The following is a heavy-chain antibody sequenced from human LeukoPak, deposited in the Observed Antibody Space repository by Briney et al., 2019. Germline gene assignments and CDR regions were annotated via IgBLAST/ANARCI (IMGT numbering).Heavy chain of an antibody. V-gene: IGHV1-69*13. CDR2: IIPIFGTA. D-gene: IGHD4-17*01. CDR3: ARGRGYGDYKSFDY. Sequence: SVKVSCKASGGTFSSYAISWVRQAPGQGLEWMGGIIPIFGTANYAQKFQGRVTITADESTSIAYMELSSLRSEDTAVYYCARGRGYGDYKSFDYWGQGTLVTVSS. J-gene: IGHJ4*02. CDR1: GGTFSSYA.